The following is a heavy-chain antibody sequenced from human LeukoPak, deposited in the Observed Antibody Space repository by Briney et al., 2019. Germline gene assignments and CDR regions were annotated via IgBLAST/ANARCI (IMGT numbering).Heavy chain of an antibody. CDR3: ARGPVYCSGGNCYAYFFDS. J-gene: IGHJ4*02. D-gene: IGHD2-15*01. V-gene: IGHV4-34*01. Sequence: SETLSLTCAVYGGSFSDYFWSWIRQLPGKGLEWIGEINHSGSTNYYPSLKSRVTISVDTSKNQFSLNLRSVTAADTAVYYCARGPVYCSGGNCYAYFFDSWGQGTLVTVSS. CDR2: INHSGST. CDR1: GGSFSDYF.